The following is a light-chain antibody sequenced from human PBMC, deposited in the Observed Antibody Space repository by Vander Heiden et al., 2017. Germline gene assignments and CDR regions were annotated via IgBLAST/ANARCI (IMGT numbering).Light chain of an antibody. CDR1: QTISSS. Sequence: DIQMTQSPSSLSASVGDRVTITCRPSQTISSSLNWYQQKPAKAPNLLIYATSHLHDRVPSRLSRSRSGTDFTLTISRLQPEDFATYYCLQSASTPRTFGQGTKVEIK. CDR3: LQSASTPRT. J-gene: IGKJ1*01. CDR2: ATS. V-gene: IGKV1-39*01.